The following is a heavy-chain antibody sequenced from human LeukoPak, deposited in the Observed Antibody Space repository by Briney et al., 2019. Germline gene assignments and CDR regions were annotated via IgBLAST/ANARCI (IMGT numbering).Heavy chain of an antibody. CDR2: IYHSGST. V-gene: IGHV4-38-2*02. D-gene: IGHD3-3*01. J-gene: IGHJ2*01. CDR3: ARRAVVYDFWSGYYTEWYFDL. CDR1: GGSISSGYY. Sequence: SETLSLTCTVSGGSISSGYYWGWIRQPPGKGLEWIGSIYHSGSTYYNPSLKSRVTISVDTSKNQFSLKLSSVTAADTAVYYCARRAVVYDFWSGYYTEWYFDLWGRGTLVTVSS.